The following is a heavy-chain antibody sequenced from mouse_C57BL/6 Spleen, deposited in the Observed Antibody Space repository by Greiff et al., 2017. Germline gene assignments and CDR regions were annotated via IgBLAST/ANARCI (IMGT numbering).Heavy chain of an antibody. D-gene: IGHD4-1*01. CDR1: GYSFTSYY. V-gene: IGHV1-66*01. Sequence: QVQLQQSGPELVKPGALVKISCKASGYSFTSYYIHWVKQRPGQGLEWIGWIYPGSGNTKYNEKFKGKATLTADTSSSTAYMQLSSLTSEDSAVYYCARNWDVGVWYFDVWGTGTTVTVSS. CDR2: IYPGSGNT. CDR3: ARNWDVGVWYFDV. J-gene: IGHJ1*03.